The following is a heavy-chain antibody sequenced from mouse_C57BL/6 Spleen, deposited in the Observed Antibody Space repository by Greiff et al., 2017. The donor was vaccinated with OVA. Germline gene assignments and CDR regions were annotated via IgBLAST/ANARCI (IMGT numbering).Heavy chain of an antibody. CDR2: INPNNGGT. D-gene: IGHD2-5*01. J-gene: IGHJ2*01. CDR3: ARGRYSNPYYFDY. V-gene: IGHV1-26*01. Sequence: EVQLQQSGPELVKPGASVKISCKASGYTFTDYYMNWVKQSHGKSLEWIGDINPNNGGTSYNQKFKGKATLTVDKSSSTAYMELRSLTSEDSAVYYCARGRYSNPYYFDYWGQGTTLTVSS. CDR1: GYTFTDYY.